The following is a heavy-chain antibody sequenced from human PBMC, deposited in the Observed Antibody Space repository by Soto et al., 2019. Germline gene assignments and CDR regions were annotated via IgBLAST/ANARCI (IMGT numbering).Heavy chain of an antibody. D-gene: IGHD6-13*01. CDR2: IYYSGST. Sequence: SETLSLTCTVSGGSISSYYWSWIRQPPGKGLEWIGYIYYSGSTNYNPSLKSRVTISVDTSKNQFSLKLSSVTAADTAVYYCARFTLGEQLAHFDYWGQGTLVTVSS. V-gene: IGHV4-59*01. CDR3: ARFTLGEQLAHFDY. CDR1: GGSISSYY. J-gene: IGHJ4*02.